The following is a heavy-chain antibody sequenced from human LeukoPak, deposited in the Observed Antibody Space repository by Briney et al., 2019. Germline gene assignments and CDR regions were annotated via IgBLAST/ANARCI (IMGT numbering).Heavy chain of an antibody. CDR1: GFTFSNAW. Sequence: GGSLTLSCAASGFTFSNAWMSWVRQAPGKGLEWVGRIKSKTDGGTTDYAAPVKGRFTISRDDSKNTLYLQMNSLKTEDTAVYYCTTARQSYGSGTDAFDIWGQGTMVTVSS. V-gene: IGHV3-15*01. CDR3: TTARQSYGSGTDAFDI. D-gene: IGHD3-10*01. CDR2: IKSKTDGGTT. J-gene: IGHJ3*02.